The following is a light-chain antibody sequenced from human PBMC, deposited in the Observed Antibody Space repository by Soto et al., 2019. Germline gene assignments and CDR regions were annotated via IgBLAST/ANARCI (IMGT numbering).Light chain of an antibody. V-gene: IGKV3-20*01. CDR1: QSVSSSS. CDR2: GAS. J-gene: IGKJ1*01. Sequence: EIVLTQSPGTLSLSPGERATLSCRASQSVSSSSLTWYQQKPGQAPRLLIYGASTRATGIPDRFSGSGSGTDFTLTINRLEPEDFAVYYCQDYGTSWTFGQGTKVDIK. CDR3: QDYGTSWT.